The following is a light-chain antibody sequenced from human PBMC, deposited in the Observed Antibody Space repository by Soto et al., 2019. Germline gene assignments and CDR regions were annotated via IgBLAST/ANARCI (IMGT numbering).Light chain of an antibody. V-gene: IGLV2-14*01. CDR2: EVT. CDR3: SSYTTSTTRII. Sequence: QSVLTQPASVSGSPGQSITISCTGTSSDIGDYFYVSWYQQHPGKVPKLIIYEVTNRPSGVTSRFSGSKSENTASLTISGLQAEDEADYYCSSYTTSTTRIIFGGGTKVTVL. CDR1: SSDIGDYFY. J-gene: IGLJ2*01.